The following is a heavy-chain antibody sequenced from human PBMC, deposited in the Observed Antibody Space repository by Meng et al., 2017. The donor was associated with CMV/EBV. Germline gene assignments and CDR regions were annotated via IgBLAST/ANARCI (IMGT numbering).Heavy chain of an antibody. D-gene: IGHD2-2*01. V-gene: IGHV1-2*02. J-gene: IGHJ6*02. CDR2: INPNSGGT. CDR1: GYTFTGYY. Sequence: ASVQVSCKASGYTFTGYYMHWVRQAPGQGLEWMGWINPNSGGTNYEQKFQGRVTMTRDTSISTAYMELSRLRSDDTAVYYWASGRGSYCSSTSCSGVRYYYYGMDVWGQGTTVTVSS. CDR3: ASGRGSYCSSTSCSGVRYYYYGMDV.